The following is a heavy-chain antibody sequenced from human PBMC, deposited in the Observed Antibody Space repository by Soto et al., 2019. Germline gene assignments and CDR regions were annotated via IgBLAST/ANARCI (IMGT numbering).Heavy chain of an antibody. CDR3: ARGRYCSSTSCDQVRYYYYYHMDV. CDR2: IYYSGST. D-gene: IGHD2-2*01. V-gene: IGHV4-39*01. J-gene: IGHJ6*03. CDR1: NDSISNPIYY. Sequence: SETLSLTCTVSNDSISNPIYYWGWIRQPPGKGLEWIGSIYYSGSTYYNPSLKSRVTISVDTSKNQFSLKLSSVTAADTAVYYCARGRYCSSTSCDQVRYYYYYHMDVWGQGTTVTVSS.